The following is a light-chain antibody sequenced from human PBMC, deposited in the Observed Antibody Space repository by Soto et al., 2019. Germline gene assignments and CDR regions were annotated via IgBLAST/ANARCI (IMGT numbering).Light chain of an antibody. CDR1: RSDIGSNY. J-gene: IGLJ2*01. V-gene: IGLV1-47*01. Sequence: QSVLTQPPSASGTPGQRVTISCSGSRSDIGSNYVYWYQHLPGMAPKLLIYRNDQRPSGVPDRISGSRSGTSASLAIIGLRSEDEADYYCASWDDTLSVPIFGGGPKVTVL. CDR2: RND. CDR3: ASWDDTLSVPI.